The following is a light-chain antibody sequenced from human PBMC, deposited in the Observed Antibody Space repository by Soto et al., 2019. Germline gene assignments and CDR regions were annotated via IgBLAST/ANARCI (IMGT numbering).Light chain of an antibody. V-gene: IGLV2-14*01. J-gene: IGLJ3*02. CDR1: SSDVGGYNY. CDR3: SSYTNNNTRV. CDR2: EVS. Sequence: QSALTQPASVSGSPGQSITISCTGTSSDVGGYNYVSWYQQHPGKAPKLMIYEVSNRPSGVSNRFSGSKSGNTASPTISGLQAEDEADYYCSSYTNNNTRVFGGGTKLTVL.